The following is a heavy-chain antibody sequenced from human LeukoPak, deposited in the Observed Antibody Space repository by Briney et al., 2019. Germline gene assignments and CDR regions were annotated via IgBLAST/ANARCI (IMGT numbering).Heavy chain of an antibody. V-gene: IGHV3-53*01. Sequence: GGSLRLSCAASGFIVSNNYISWVRQAPGKGLEWVSVIYSGGNTYYADSVKGRFTISRDNAKNSLYLQMNSLRAEDTAVYYCARESCSGGSCYYFDYWGQGTLVTVSS. CDR3: ARESCSGGSCYYFDY. CDR1: GFIVSNNY. J-gene: IGHJ4*02. CDR2: IYSGGNT. D-gene: IGHD2-15*01.